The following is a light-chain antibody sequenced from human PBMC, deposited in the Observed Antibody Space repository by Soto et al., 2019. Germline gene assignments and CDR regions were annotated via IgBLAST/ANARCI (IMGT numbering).Light chain of an antibody. Sequence: DIQVTQFPSTVPAPLGDTVTITCRASQSIGTWLAWYQQKPGKAPKLLIFDASTLESGVPSRFSGSGSGTDFTLTISSLQPDDFATYYCQQYSDSSGAFGQGTKVDIK. CDR2: DAS. J-gene: IGKJ1*01. V-gene: IGKV1-5*01. CDR3: QQYSDSSGA. CDR1: QSIGTW.